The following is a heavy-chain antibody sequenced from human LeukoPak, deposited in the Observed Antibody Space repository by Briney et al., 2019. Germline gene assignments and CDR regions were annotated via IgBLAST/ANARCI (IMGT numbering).Heavy chain of an antibody. CDR1: GFTFSSYA. Sequence: GGSLSLSCAASGFTFSSYAMHWFRQAPGKGREWVAVISYDGSNKYYADSVKGRFTISRDNSKNTLYLQMNSLRAEDTAVYYCARQELDIVAPNFDYWGQGTLVTVSS. V-gene: IGHV3-30*04. D-gene: IGHD5-12*01. J-gene: IGHJ4*02. CDR3: ARQELDIVAPNFDY. CDR2: ISYDGSNK.